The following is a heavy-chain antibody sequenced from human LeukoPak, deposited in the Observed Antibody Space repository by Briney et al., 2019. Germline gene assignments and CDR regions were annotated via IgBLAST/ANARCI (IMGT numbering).Heavy chain of an antibody. V-gene: IGHV3-21*01. CDR1: GFTFSSYG. D-gene: IGHD3-10*01. CDR3: ARGWLYYFDY. CDR2: ITSGSSYV. J-gene: IGHJ4*02. Sequence: GGSLRLSCAASGFTFSSYGMHWVRQAPGKGLEWVSFITSGSSYVYYADSVRGRFTISRDDAKNSLYLQMNSLRAEDTAVYYCARGWLYYFDYWGQGSLVTVSS.